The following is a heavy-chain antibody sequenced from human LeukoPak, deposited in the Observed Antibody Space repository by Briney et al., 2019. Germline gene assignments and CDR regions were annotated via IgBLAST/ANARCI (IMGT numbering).Heavy chain of an antibody. J-gene: IGHJ4*02. CDR1: GGSISSYY. CDR3: ARAVGDYGDYSDY. Sequence: SETLSLTCTVSGGSISSYYWSWIRQPPGKGLEWIGYIYYSGSTNYNPSLKSRVTISVDTSKNQFSLKLSSVTAADTAVYHCARAVGDYGDYSDYWGQGTLVTVSS. D-gene: IGHD3-16*01. V-gene: IGHV4-59*01. CDR2: IYYSGST.